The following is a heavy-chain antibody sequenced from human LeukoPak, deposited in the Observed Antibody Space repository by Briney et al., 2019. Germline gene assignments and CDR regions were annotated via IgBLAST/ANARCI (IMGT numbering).Heavy chain of an antibody. D-gene: IGHD3-3*01. V-gene: IGHV4-34*01. CDR2: INHSGST. Sequence: PSETLSLTCAVYGGSFSGYYWSWIRQPPGKGLEWIGEINHSGSTNYNLSLKSRVTISVDTSKNQFSLKLSSVTAADTAVYYCARAKTFWSGYYQYYFDYWGQGTLVTVSS. J-gene: IGHJ4*02. CDR1: GGSFSGYY. CDR3: ARAKTFWSGYYQYYFDY.